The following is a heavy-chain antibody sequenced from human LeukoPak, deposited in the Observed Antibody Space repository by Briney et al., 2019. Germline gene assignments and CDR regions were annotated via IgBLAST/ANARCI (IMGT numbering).Heavy chain of an antibody. D-gene: IGHD6-13*01. J-gene: IGHJ4*02. Sequence: GGSLRLSCAASGFTFSSYGMHWVRQAPGKGLEWVAFIRYDGSNKYYADSVKGRFTIPRDNSKNTLYLQMNSLRAEDTAVYYCAKAVAAAGTLDYWGQGTLVTVSS. CDR3: AKAVAAAGTLDY. CDR2: IRYDGSNK. V-gene: IGHV3-30*02. CDR1: GFTFSSYG.